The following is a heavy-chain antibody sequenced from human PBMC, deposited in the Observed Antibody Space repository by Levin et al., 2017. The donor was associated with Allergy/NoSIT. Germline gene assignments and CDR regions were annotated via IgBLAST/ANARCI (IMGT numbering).Heavy chain of an antibody. CDR3: AKGSTVTAMACFDY. D-gene: IGHD5-18*01. Sequence: GESLKISCAASGFTFSSYAMSWVRQAPGKGLEWVSAISGSGGSTYYADSVKGRFTISRDNSKNTLYLQMNSLRAEDTAVYYCAKGSTVTAMACFDYWGQGTLVTVSS. V-gene: IGHV3-23*01. CDR1: GFTFSSYA. J-gene: IGHJ4*02. CDR2: ISGSGGST.